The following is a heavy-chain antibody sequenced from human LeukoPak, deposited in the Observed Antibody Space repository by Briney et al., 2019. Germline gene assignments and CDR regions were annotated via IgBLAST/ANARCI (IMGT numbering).Heavy chain of an antibody. CDR3: ARDRRSTMLDV. CDR1: GFTFSSYA. V-gene: IGHV3-23*01. J-gene: IGHJ6*02. Sequence: AGGSLRLSCAASGFTFSSYAMSWVRQAPGKGLECVSSISGSGDSTYYADSVKGRFTISRDNSKNTLYLQMNSLRVEDTAVYHCARDRRSTMLDVWGQGTTVTVSS. D-gene: IGHD2/OR15-2a*01. CDR2: ISGSGDST.